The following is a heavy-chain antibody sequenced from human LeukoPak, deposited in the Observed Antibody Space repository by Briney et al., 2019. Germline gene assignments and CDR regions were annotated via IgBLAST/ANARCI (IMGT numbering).Heavy chain of an antibody. CDR3: ARHRGSGYPYFDY. D-gene: IGHD3-22*01. Sequence: ETLSLTCTVSGGSISSYYWSWIRQPPGKGLEWIGYIYYSGSTNYNPSLKSRVTISVDTSKNQFSLKMSSLTAADTAVYYCARHRGSGYPYFDYWGQGTLVTVSS. V-gene: IGHV4-59*01. CDR2: IYYSGST. J-gene: IGHJ4*02. CDR1: GGSISSYY.